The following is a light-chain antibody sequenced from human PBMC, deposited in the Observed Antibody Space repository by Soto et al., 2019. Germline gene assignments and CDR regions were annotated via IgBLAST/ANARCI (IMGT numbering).Light chain of an antibody. Sequence: QSVLTQPPSASGTPGQRVTISCSGSSSNIGSNYVYWYQQLPGTAPKLLIYRNNQRPSGVPARFSGSKSGTSASLAISGLRSEDEADYYCAAWDDSLSVVYVFGTGTKLTVL. V-gene: IGLV1-47*01. CDR1: SSNIGSNY. CDR3: AAWDDSLSVVYV. J-gene: IGLJ1*01. CDR2: RNN.